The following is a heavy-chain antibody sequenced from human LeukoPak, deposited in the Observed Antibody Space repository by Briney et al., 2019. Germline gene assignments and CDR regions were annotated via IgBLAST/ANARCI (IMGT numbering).Heavy chain of an antibody. V-gene: IGHV1-69*13. CDR3: ARDPGGYGTFDY. Sequence: GASVKVSCKASGGTFSSYAISWVRQAPGQGLEWMGGIIPIFGTANYAQKFQGRVTITADESTSTAYMELSSLRSEDTAVYCCARDPGGYGTFDYWGQGTLVTVSS. CDR1: GGTFSSYA. D-gene: IGHD5-18*01. CDR2: IIPIFGTA. J-gene: IGHJ4*02.